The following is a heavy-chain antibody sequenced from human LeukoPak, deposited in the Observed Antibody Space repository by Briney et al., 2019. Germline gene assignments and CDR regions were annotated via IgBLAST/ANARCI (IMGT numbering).Heavy chain of an antibody. CDR3: ARGGFGAAGTNWFDP. V-gene: IGHV1-18*01. D-gene: IGHD6-13*01. CDR1: GYTFTSYG. CDR2: ISAYNGNT. Sequence: ASVKVSCKASGYTFTSYGISWVRQAPGQGLEWMGWISAYNGNTNYAQKLQGRVTMTTDTSTSTAYMELSSLRSEDTAVYYCARGGFGAAGTNWFDPWGQGTQVTVSS. J-gene: IGHJ5*02.